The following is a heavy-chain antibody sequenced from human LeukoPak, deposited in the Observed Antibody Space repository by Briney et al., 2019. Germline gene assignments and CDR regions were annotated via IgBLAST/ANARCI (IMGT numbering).Heavy chain of an antibody. J-gene: IGHJ5*02. V-gene: IGHV4-61*08. CDR2: IDCSGST. CDR3: AREALYGSGNSFDP. CDR1: GGPISSGGYS. Sequence: SETLSLTCAVSGGPISSGGYSWRWIRQPPGKGLDWIGYIDCSGSTNYNPSLNSRVTISVDTSKNQFSLKLSSVTAADTAVYYCAREALYGSGNSFDPWGQGTLVTVSS. D-gene: IGHD3-10*01.